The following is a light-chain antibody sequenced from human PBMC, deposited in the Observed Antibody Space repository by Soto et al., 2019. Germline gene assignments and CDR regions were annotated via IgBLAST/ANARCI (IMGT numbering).Light chain of an antibody. CDR3: LQIYQSPPT. CDR2: AAS. Sequence: DIQMTQSPSSLSASVGDRVTISCRASQAISTSLNWYQQKPGKAPKLLIYAASSLQTGVPSRFTGSVSATYFTLSISSLHPDDFANYHCLQIYQSPPTFGQGTKVDI. CDR1: QAISTS. J-gene: IGKJ2*01. V-gene: IGKV1-39*01.